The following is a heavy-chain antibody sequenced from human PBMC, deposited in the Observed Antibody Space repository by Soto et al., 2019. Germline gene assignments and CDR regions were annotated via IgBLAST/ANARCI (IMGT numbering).Heavy chain of an antibody. CDR3: ARDSLTGYCSRTSCQYGY. J-gene: IGHJ4*02. Sequence: QVQLVQSGAEVKKPGSSVKVSCKASGGTFSSYTISWVRQAPGQGLEWMGRIIPILGIANYAQKFQGRVTIPADKSTSTAYMELSSLRSEDTAVYYCARDSLTGYCSRTSCQYGYWGQGTLVTVSS. D-gene: IGHD2-2*01. V-gene: IGHV1-69*08. CDR1: GGTFSSYT. CDR2: IIPILGIA.